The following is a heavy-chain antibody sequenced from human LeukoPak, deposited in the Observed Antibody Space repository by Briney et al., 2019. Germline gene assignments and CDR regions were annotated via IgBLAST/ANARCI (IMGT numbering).Heavy chain of an antibody. J-gene: IGHJ4*02. CDR2: IYPGDSDT. V-gene: IGHV5-51*01. CDR1: GSIFTSYW. Sequence: GASLLISCEGSGSIFTSYWINWVRPLPGKGLGRMGIIYPGDSDTKYSPSFQGQVTISVDKSINTAYLQWSSLKASDTAMYYCARRSYGGKDFDYWGQGTLVTVSS. D-gene: IGHD4-23*01. CDR3: ARRSYGGKDFDY.